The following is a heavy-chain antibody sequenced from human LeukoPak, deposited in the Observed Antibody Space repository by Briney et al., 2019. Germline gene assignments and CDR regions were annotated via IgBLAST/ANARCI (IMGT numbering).Heavy chain of an antibody. CDR3: ARDPGGYCSSTSCYDDAFDI. V-gene: IGHV3-53*01. Sequence: GGSLRLSCAASGFTVSSNYMSWVRQAPGKGLEWVSVIYSGGSTYYADSVKGRFTISRDNSKNTLYLQMNSLRAEDTAVYYCARDPGGYCSSTSCYDDAFDIWGQGTMVTVSS. CDR1: GFTVSSNY. J-gene: IGHJ3*02. CDR2: IYSGGST. D-gene: IGHD2-2*01.